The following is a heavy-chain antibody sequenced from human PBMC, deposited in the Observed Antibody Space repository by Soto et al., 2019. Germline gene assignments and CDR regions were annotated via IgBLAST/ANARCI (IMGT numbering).Heavy chain of an antibody. D-gene: IGHD3-10*01. CDR2: INPSGGKT. CDR3: ARDEYHYGSGSSYSTLDD. Sequence: QVQLEQSGAEVKKPGASVKVSCKASGYTFTNHYIHWVRQGPGQGTEWMGTINPSGGKTDYAQKFKGRVTLTSDTPTSTVYMELRRLRAEDTAIYYCARDEYHYGSGSSYSTLDDWGQGTLVTVSS. J-gene: IGHJ4*02. V-gene: IGHV1-46*01. CDR1: GYTFTNHY.